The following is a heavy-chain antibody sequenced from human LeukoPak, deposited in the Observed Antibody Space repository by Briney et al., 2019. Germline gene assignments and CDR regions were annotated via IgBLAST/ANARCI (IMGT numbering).Heavy chain of an antibody. CDR3: ARPISFTNYYYYYYMDV. CDR2: SDGNAK. Sequence: GGSLRLSCVASGFTFSSYGMHWVCQAPGKGLEWLVFSDGNAKYYTDSVRGRFTISRDNSKNTLYLQMNSLRPDDTAVYYCARPISFTNYYYYYYMDVWGKGTTVTVSS. D-gene: IGHD2-21*01. V-gene: IGHV3-30*02. CDR1: GFTFSSYG. J-gene: IGHJ6*03.